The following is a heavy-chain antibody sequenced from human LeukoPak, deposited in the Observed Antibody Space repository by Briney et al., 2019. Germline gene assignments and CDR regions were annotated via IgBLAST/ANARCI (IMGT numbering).Heavy chain of an antibody. J-gene: IGHJ4*02. CDR3: ARDYGDYNFDY. V-gene: IGHV3-74*01. D-gene: IGHD4-17*01. CDR2: INSDGSST. CDR1: GFTFSSYW. Sequence: PGGSLSLSCASSGFTFSSYWMHWVRQAPGKGLVWVSRINSDGSSTSYADSVKGRFTISRDSAKNTLYLQMNSLRAEDTAVYYCARDYGDYNFDYWGQGTLVTVSS.